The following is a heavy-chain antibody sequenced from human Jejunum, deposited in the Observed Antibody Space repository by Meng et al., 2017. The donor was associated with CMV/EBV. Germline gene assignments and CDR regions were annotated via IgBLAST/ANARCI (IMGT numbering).Heavy chain of an antibody. J-gene: IGHJ4*02. V-gene: IGHV3-11*01. CDR2: ISGSSGTI. CDR1: GFMFVDHY. Sequence: QVQLVESGGGLVKPGGSLRLSCAASGFMFVDHYMSWIRQTPRKGLEWVSYISGSSGTIYYADSVKGRFTISRDNAKRSVYLQMNSLKTEDTAVYYCVRVKIVATILDYWGQGTLVTVSS. D-gene: IGHD5-12*01. CDR3: VRVKIVATILDY.